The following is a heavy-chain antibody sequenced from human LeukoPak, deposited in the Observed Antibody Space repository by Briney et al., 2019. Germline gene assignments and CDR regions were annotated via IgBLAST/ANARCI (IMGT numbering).Heavy chain of an antibody. CDR2: ISSNGGST. D-gene: IGHD3-22*01. CDR3: ARGYYYDSSGYFDY. V-gene: IGHV3-64*01. J-gene: IGHJ4*02. CDR1: GLSFSNYD. Sequence: GGSLRLSCAASGLSFSNYDMHWVRQAPGKGLEYVSAISSNGGSTYYANSVKGRFTISRDNSKNTLYLQMGSLRAEDMAVYYCARGYYYDSSGYFDYWGQGTLVTVSS.